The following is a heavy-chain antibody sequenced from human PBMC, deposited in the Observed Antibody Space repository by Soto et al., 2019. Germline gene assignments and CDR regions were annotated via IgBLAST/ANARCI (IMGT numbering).Heavy chain of an antibody. CDR2: IYYSGST. Sequence: PSETLSLTCTVSGGSISSSSYYWGWIRQPPGKGLEWIGSIYYSGSTYYNPSLKSRVTISVDTSKNQFSLKLSSVTAADTAVYYCARLVVVPAANTNWFDPWGQGTLVTVSS. V-gene: IGHV4-39*01. J-gene: IGHJ5*02. D-gene: IGHD2-2*01. CDR3: ARLVVVPAANTNWFDP. CDR1: GGSISSSSYY.